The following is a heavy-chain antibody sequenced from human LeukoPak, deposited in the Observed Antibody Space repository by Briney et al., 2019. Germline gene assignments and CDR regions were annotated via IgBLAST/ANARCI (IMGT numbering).Heavy chain of an antibody. V-gene: IGHV1-18*04. D-gene: IGHD3-22*01. CDR2: ISAYNGNT. CDR3: ARGSPDYYDSSGYLA. CDR1: GYTFTGYY. J-gene: IGHJ5*02. Sequence: GASVKVSCKASGYTFTGYYMHWVRQAPGQGLEWMGWISAYNGNTNYAQKLQGRVTMTIDTSTSTAYMELRSLRSDDTAVYYCARGSPDYYDSSGYLAWGQGTLVTVSS.